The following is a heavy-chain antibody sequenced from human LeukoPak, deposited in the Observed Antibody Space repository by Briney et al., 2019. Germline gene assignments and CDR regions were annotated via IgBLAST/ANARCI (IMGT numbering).Heavy chain of an antibody. J-gene: IGHJ4*02. Sequence: GASVKVSCKASGGTFSSYAISWVRQAPGQGLEWMGGIIPIFGTANYAQKFQGRVAITTDESTSTAYMELSSLRSEDTAVYYCAASTVTTGDQYYFDYWGQGTLVTVSP. CDR3: AASTVTTGDQYYFDY. V-gene: IGHV1-69*05. CDR2: IIPIFGTA. D-gene: IGHD4-11*01. CDR1: GGTFSSYA.